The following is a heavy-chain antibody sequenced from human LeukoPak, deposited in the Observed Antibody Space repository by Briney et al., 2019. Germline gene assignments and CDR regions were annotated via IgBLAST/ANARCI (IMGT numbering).Heavy chain of an antibody. CDR3: ARSDYNPDY. V-gene: IGHV3-23*01. D-gene: IGHD4-11*01. Sequence: PGGSLRLSCAVSGFTVTNDYMNWVRQAPGKGLEWVSGISVIGGSTYYADSVKGRFTISRDNSKNTLYLQMSSLRAEDTAVYYCARSDYNPDYWGQGTLVTVSS. CDR1: GFTVTNDY. J-gene: IGHJ4*02. CDR2: ISVIGGST.